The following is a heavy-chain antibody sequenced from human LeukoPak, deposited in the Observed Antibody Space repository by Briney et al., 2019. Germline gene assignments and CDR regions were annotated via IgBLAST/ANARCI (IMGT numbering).Heavy chain of an antibody. CDR2: ISSSGSTI. V-gene: IGHV3-11*01. CDR1: GFTFSDYY. J-gene: IGHJ6*02. CDR3: ARDSYCSSTSCYFDYYYYYGMDV. D-gene: IGHD2-2*01. Sequence: GRSLRLSCAASGFTFSDYYMSWIRQAPGKGLEWVSYISSSGSTIYYADSVKGRFTISRDNAKNSLYLQMNSLRAEDTAVYYCARDSYCSSTSCYFDYYYYYGMDVWGQGTTVTVSS.